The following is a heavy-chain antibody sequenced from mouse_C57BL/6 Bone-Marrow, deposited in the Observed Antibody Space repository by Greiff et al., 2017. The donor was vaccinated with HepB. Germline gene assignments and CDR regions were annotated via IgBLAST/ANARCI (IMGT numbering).Heavy chain of an antibody. V-gene: IGHV5-17*01. CDR2: ISSGSSTI. CDR1: GFTFSDYG. D-gene: IGHD3-2*02. CDR3: ARRLRLQAMDY. Sequence: EVQVVESGGGLVKPGGSLKLSCAASGFTFSDYGMHWVRQAPEKGLEWVAYISSGSSTIYYADTVKGRFTISRDTAKNTLFLQMTSLRSEDTAMYYCARRLRLQAMDYWGQGTSVTVSS. J-gene: IGHJ4*01.